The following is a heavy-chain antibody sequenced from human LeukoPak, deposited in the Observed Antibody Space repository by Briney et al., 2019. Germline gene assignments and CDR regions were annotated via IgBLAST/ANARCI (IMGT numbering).Heavy chain of an antibody. D-gene: IGHD1-26*01. CDR2: IYYSGST. CDR3: ARGVGNWFDP. V-gene: IGHV4-59*01. Sequence: SETLSPTCTVSGGSISSYYWSWIRQPPGKGLEWIGYIYYSGSTNYNPSLKSRVTISVDTSKNQFSLKLSSVTAADTAVYYCARGVGNWFDPWGQGTLVTVSS. CDR1: GGSISSYY. J-gene: IGHJ5*02.